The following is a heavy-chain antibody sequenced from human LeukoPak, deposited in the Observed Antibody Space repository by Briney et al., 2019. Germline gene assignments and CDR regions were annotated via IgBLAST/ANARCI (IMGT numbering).Heavy chain of an antibody. CDR2: IHYSGST. Sequence: SETLSLTCTVSGGSISTYYWSWIRQPPGKGLEWVGYIHYSGSTSYNPSPRSRVPISGDMSKNQFSLKLSSVIAADTAVYYCARARVGATSDDALDIWGQGTMVTVSS. J-gene: IGHJ3*02. V-gene: IGHV4-59*01. CDR1: GGSISTYY. D-gene: IGHD1-26*01. CDR3: ARARVGATSDDALDI.